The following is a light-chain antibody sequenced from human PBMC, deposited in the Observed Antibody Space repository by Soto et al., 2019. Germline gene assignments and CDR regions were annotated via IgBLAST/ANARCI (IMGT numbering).Light chain of an antibody. V-gene: IGLV2-14*01. J-gene: IGLJ1*01. CDR2: DVI. Sequence: QSALTQPASVSGSPGQSITISCTGTSSDVGGYNYVSWYQQHPGKAPKLMIYDVINRPSGISNRFSGSKSGNTASLTISGLQAEDEADYYCSSYTGSSTYVFGTGTKLTVL. CDR3: SSYTGSSTYV. CDR1: SSDVGGYNY.